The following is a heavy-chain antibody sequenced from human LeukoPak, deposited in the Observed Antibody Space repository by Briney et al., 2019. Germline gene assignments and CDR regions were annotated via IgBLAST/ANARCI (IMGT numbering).Heavy chain of an antibody. CDR2: IKGDESEK. V-gene: IGHV3-7*01. D-gene: IGHD2-2*03. CDR3: ATSGYSYALNY. CDR1: GFSFSTDW. J-gene: IGHJ1*01. Sequence: QPGGSLRLSCAASGFSFSTDWMTWVRQAPGKGLEWVANIKGDESEKYYVDSVMGRFTISRDNAKNSLYLQVNSLRAEDTAVYYCATSGYSYALNYWGQGTLVTVSS.